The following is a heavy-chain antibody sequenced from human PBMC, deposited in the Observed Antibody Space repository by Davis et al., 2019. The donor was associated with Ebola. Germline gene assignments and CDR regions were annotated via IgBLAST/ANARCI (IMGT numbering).Heavy chain of an antibody. CDR2: IHHSGRT. Sequence: SETLSLTCSVSGGPISAYYWHWFRQSTGWGLEWIGYIHHSGRTRYNPSLESRLTISVDTSRNHFSLSLNTVTAADTAVYYCGRLPDITGWPTDCWGQGALVTVSS. V-gene: IGHV4-59*08. J-gene: IGHJ4*02. CDR3: GRLPDITGWPTDC. CDR1: GGPISAYY. D-gene: IGHD1-20*01.